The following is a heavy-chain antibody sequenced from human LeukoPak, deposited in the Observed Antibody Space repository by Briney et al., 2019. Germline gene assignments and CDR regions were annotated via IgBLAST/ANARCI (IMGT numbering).Heavy chain of an antibody. CDR2: IYYSGST. CDR1: GGSISSSSYY. Sequence: PSETLSLTCTVSGGSISSSSYYWGWIRQPPGKGLEWIGSIYYSGSTYYNPSLKSRVTISVDTSKNQFSLKLSSVTAADTAVYYCAGGMVRGVIYYYYYYYMDVWGKGTTVTISS. CDR3: AGGMVRGVIYYYYYYYMDV. D-gene: IGHD3-10*01. V-gene: IGHV4-39*01. J-gene: IGHJ6*03.